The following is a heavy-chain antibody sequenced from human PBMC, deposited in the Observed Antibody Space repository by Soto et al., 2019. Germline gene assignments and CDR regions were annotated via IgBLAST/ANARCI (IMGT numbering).Heavy chain of an antibody. Sequence: PGGSLRLSCAASGFSFSSHAMHWVRQAPGKGLEWVAVISFDGSDQDYADSVKGRFIISRDNSKNTLYLQMNSLRAEDTAVYYCARDLGPRSPYYDFWSGYYTFVRYYYYGMDVWGQGTTVTVSS. J-gene: IGHJ6*02. CDR3: ARDLGPRSPYYDFWSGYYTFVRYYYYGMDV. CDR2: ISFDGSDQ. CDR1: GFSFSSHA. V-gene: IGHV3-30-3*01. D-gene: IGHD3-3*01.